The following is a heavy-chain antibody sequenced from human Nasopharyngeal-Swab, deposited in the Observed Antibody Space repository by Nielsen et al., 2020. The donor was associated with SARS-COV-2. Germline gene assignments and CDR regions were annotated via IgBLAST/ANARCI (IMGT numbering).Heavy chain of an antibody. Sequence: ETLSLTCTVSGGSISSYYWSWIRQPPGKGLEWIGYIYCSGSTNYNPSLKSRVTISVDTSKNQFSLKLSSVTAADTAVYYCARTGDLDIVVVPAALWAFDIWGQGTMVTVSS. CDR3: ARTGDLDIVVVPAALWAFDI. J-gene: IGHJ3*02. CDR2: IYCSGST. D-gene: IGHD2-2*03. CDR1: GGSISSYY. V-gene: IGHV4-59*01.